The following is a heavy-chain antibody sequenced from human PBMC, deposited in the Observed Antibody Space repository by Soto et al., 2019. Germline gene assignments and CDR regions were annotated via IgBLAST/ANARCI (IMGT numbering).Heavy chain of an antibody. Sequence: EVQLLESGGGLGQPGGSLRLSCAASEFTFSSYAMAWVRQAPGKGLEWVSTINSTGSNTYYAESVKGRFSISRDNSKNTLYLQMTSLRAEDTAIYYCAGFASGNQRFDYWGQGTLVTVSS. D-gene: IGHD1-26*01. J-gene: IGHJ4*02. CDR3: AGFASGNQRFDY. CDR1: EFTFSSYA. V-gene: IGHV3-23*05. CDR2: INSTGSNT.